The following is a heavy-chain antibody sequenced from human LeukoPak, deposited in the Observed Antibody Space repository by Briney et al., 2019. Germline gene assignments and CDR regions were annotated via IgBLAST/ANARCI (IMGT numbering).Heavy chain of an antibody. Sequence: PSETLSLTCLVSGYSISSGYYWGWIRQPPGKGLEWIGSLSHSGQTSYNPSLKSRVTISADTSTHPISLKLSSVLTTHPSVSFCARSLGDGGGVYYLIFYWGEGTLVTVSS. CDR1: GYSISSGYY. CDR3: ARSLGDGGGVYYLIFY. V-gene: IGHV4-38-2*01. D-gene: IGHD3-16*01. CDR2: LSHSGQT. J-gene: IGHJ4*02.